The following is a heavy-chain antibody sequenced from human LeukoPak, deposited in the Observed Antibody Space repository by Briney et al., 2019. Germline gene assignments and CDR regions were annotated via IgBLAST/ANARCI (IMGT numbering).Heavy chain of an antibody. CDR1: GGSISSSSYY. V-gene: IGHV4-39*01. CDR3: ARILRVVAATVTYYYYYMDV. J-gene: IGHJ6*03. D-gene: IGHD2-15*01. CDR2: IYYSGST. Sequence: PSETLSLTCTVSGGSISSSSYYWGWIRQPPGKGLEWIGSIYYSGSTYYNPSLKSRVTISVDTSKNQFSLKLSSVTAADTAVYYCARILRVVAATVTYYYYYMDVWGKGTTVTVSS.